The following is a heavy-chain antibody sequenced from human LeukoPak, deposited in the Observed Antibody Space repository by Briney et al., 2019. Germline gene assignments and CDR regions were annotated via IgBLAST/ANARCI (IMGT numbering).Heavy chain of an antibody. V-gene: IGHV3-66*01. J-gene: IGHJ4*02. CDR3: ARGDYYDSSGYRD. Sequence: GGSLRLSCAASGFTVSSNYMSWVRQAPGKGLEWVSVIYSGGSTYYADSVKGRFTISRDNSKNTLYLQMNSLRAEDTAVYYCARGDYYDSSGYRDWGQGTLVTVPS. CDR2: IYSGGST. D-gene: IGHD3-22*01. CDR1: GFTVSSNY.